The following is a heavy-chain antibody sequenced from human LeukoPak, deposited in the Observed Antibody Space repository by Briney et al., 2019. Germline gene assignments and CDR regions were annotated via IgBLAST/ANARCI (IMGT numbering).Heavy chain of an antibody. J-gene: IGHJ4*02. CDR1: GYSFTNYW. CDR2: IYPGDSET. V-gene: IGHV5-51*01. D-gene: IGHD1-7*01. Sequence: GESLKISCKGSGYSFTNYWIGWVRRMPGKGLEWMGIIYPGDSETRYSPSFQGQVSISVDKSMSTAYLKWSSLKASDSGMYYCARVNWNYAIDYWGQGTLVTVSS. CDR3: ARVNWNYAIDY.